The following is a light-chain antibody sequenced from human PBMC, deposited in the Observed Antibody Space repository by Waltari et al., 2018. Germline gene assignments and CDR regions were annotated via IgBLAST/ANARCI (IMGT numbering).Light chain of an antibody. V-gene: IGLV1-44*01. CDR3: APWDGRLNGWV. CDR2: RDS. CDR1: ISNIGSHF. J-gene: IGLJ3*02. Sequence: QSVVTQPPSVSGTPGQRVTISCSGSISNIGSHFVTWYQYVPGTAPKLLIYRDSQRPSGVPDRFSGSKSGTSASLAISGLLSEDEADYYCAPWDGRLNGWVFGGGTKLTVL.